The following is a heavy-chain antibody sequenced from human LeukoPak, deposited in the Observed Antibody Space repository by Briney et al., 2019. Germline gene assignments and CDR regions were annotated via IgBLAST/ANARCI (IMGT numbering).Heavy chain of an antibody. D-gene: IGHD1-26*01. V-gene: IGHV1-18*01. CDR1: GYTFTSYG. CDR3: ARDRGVGVTARLGGGYNCKGLKA. J-gene: IGHJ4*02. CDR2: ISAYNGNT. Sequence: ASVKVSCKASGYTFTSYGISWVRQAPGQGLEWMGWISAYNGNTNYAQKLQGRVTMTTDTSTSTAYMELRSLRSEDTAVYFCARDRGVGVTARLGGGYNCKGLKAWGKGTRVTVS.